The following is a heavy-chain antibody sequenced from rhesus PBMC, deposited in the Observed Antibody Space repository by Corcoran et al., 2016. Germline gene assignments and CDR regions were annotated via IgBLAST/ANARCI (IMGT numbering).Heavy chain of an antibody. CDR2: IYGNDDK. V-gene: IGHV2-1*01. D-gene: IGHD4-29*01. CDR3: ARRWTTVSAIDD. J-gene: IGHJ4*01. Sequence: QVTLRESGPALVKPTQTLTLTCTFSGVSLSTSGMGVGWIRQPSRKTLEWLAHIYGNDDKYYSTSLKSRRTIAKYTSKNQVVLTMTNMDPVDTATYYCARRWTTVSAIDDWGQGGLFTVSS. CDR1: GVSLSTSGMG.